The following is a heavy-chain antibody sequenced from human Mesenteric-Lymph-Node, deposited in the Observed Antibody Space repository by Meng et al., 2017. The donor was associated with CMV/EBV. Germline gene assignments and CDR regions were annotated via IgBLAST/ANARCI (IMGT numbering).Heavy chain of an antibody. Sequence: GGSLRLSCAASGFTFSSYEMNWVRQAPGKGLEWVSKISSSGFTIYYADSVKDRFTISRDNAKNSLYLQMNSLRAEDTAVYYCARNFDIWGQGTMVTVSS. CDR1: GFTFSSYE. V-gene: IGHV3-48*03. CDR3: ARNFDI. J-gene: IGHJ3*02. CDR2: ISSSGFTI.